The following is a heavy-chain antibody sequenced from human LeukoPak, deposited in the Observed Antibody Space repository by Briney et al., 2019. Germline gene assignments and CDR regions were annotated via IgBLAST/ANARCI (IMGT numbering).Heavy chain of an antibody. J-gene: IGHJ4*02. CDR1: GGSISSYY. Sequence: PSETLYLTCTVSGGSISSYYWSWIRQPAGKGLEWIGHIYTSGSTDYNPSLKSRVTISVATSKNQFSLKLTSVTAADTAIYYCTKGRGIWGQGTLVTVSS. V-gene: IGHV4-4*07. D-gene: IGHD3-10*01. CDR3: TKGRGI. CDR2: IYTSGST.